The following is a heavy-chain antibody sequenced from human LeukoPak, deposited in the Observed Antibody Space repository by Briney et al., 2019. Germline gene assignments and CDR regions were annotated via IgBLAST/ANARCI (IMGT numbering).Heavy chain of an antibody. CDR2: ISWNSGSI. D-gene: IGHD6-13*01. CDR1: GFTFDDYA. Sequence: PGGSLRLSCAASGFTFDDYAMHWVRHAPGKGLEWVSGISWNSGSIGYADSVKGRFTISRDNAKNSLYLQMNSLRAEDTALYYCAKSQRAAAGTLDVWGQGTTVTVSS. CDR3: AKSQRAAAGTLDV. J-gene: IGHJ6*02. V-gene: IGHV3-9*01.